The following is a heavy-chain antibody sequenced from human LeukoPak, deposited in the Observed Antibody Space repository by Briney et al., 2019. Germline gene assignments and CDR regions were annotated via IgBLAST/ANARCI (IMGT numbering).Heavy chain of an antibody. CDR2: IYYSGST. D-gene: IGHD4-11*01. J-gene: IGHJ4*02. V-gene: IGHV4-61*01. CDR1: GGSVSSGSYY. CDR3: ARDAVTVNSYYFDY. Sequence: SETLPLTCTVSGGSVSSGSYYWSWIRQPPGKGLEWIGCIYYSGSTNYNPSLKSRVTISVDTSKNQFSLKLSSVTAADTAVYYCARDAVTVNSYYFDYWGQGTLVTVSS.